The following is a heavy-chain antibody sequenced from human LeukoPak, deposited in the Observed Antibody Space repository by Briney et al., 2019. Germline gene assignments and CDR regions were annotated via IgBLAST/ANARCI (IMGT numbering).Heavy chain of an antibody. V-gene: IGHV3-21*01. Sequence: GGSLRLSCAASGFTFSSYSMNWVRQAPGKGLEWVSSISSSSSYIYHADSVKGRFTISRDNAKNSLYLQMNSLRAEDTAVYYCARDPSSPYSGSYVDYWGQGTLVTVSS. CDR2: ISSSSSYI. D-gene: IGHD1-26*01. J-gene: IGHJ4*02. CDR1: GFTFSSYS. CDR3: ARDPSSPYSGSYVDY.